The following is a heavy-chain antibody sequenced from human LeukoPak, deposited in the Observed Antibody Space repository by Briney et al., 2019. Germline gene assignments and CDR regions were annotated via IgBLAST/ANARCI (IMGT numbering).Heavy chain of an antibody. J-gene: IGHJ4*02. V-gene: IGHV4-59*01. CDR3: ARKAPYYYDGSGPLGTYYFDY. Sequence: PSETLSLTCTVSGGSISSYYWSWIRQPPGKGLEWIGYIYYSGSTNYKSSLKSRVTISVDTSKNQFSLKLSSVTAADTAVYYCARKAPYYYDGSGPLGTYYFDYWGQGTLVTVSS. D-gene: IGHD3-22*01. CDR1: GGSISSYY. CDR2: IYYSGST.